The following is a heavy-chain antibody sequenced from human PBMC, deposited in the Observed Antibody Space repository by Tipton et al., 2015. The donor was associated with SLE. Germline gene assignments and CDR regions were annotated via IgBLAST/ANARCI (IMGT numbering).Heavy chain of an antibody. Sequence: LRLSCTVSGGSISSHYWSWIRQPPGKGLEWIGYIYYSGSTNYNPSLKSRVTISVDTSKNQFSLKLSSVTAADTAVYYCARSESHFDLWGRGTLVTVSS. CDR1: GGSISSHY. J-gene: IGHJ2*01. V-gene: IGHV4-59*11. CDR3: ARSESHFDL. CDR2: IYYSGST.